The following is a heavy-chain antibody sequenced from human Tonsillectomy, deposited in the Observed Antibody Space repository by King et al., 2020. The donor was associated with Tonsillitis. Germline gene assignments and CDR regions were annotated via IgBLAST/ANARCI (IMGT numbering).Heavy chain of an antibody. V-gene: IGHV4-39*01. CDR3: ARHPIVGATASAFDI. J-gene: IGHJ3*02. CDR2: IYYSGST. Sequence: QLQESGPGLVKPSETLSLTCTVSGGSISSSSYYWGWIRQPPGKGLEWIGSIYYSGSTYYNPSLKSRVTISVDTSKNQFSLTLSSVTAADTAVNYCARHPIVGATASAFDIWGQGTMVTVSS. CDR1: GGSISSSSYY. D-gene: IGHD1-26*01.